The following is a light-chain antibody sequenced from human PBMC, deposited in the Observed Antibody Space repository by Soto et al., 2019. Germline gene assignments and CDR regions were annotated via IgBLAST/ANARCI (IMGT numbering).Light chain of an antibody. CDR1: QSVSSSY. CDR3: QQYGRSPT. J-gene: IGKJ1*01. CDR2: GAS. Sequence: EIVLTQSPGTLSLSPGERATLSCRASQSVSSSYLAWYQQKPGQAPRLLIYGASSRATGIPDRFSGSGSGTDFTLTISRLEPEDFAVYYCQQYGRSPTFGKGNKVDIK. V-gene: IGKV3-20*01.